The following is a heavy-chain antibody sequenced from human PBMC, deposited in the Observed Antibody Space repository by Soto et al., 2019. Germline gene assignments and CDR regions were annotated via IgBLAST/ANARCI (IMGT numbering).Heavy chain of an antibody. D-gene: IGHD5-18*01. J-gene: IGHJ6*02. Sequence: PGESLKISCKGSGYSFTSYWIGWVRQMPGKGLEWMGIIYPGDSDTRYSPSFQGQVTISADKSISTAYLQWSSLKASDTAMYYCARHRLTAPPLYYYYGMDVWGQGTTVTVSS. V-gene: IGHV5-51*01. CDR1: GYSFTSYW. CDR2: IYPGDSDT. CDR3: ARHRLTAPPLYYYYGMDV.